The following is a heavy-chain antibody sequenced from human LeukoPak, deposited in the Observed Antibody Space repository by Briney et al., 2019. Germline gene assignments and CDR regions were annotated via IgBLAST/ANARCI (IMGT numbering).Heavy chain of an antibody. V-gene: IGHV3-21*01. D-gene: IGHD3-22*01. Sequence: PGGSLRLSCLAFGYTFSSYSINWVRQAPGKGLEWVSSISVRSNYIYYADSVRGRFRISRDDARDSLYLQMNSLRAEDTAVYYCVRLRRNSDTSGFYYYYDFWGQGTLATVSS. J-gene: IGHJ4*02. CDR2: ISVRSNYI. CDR3: VRLRRNSDTSGFYYYYDF. CDR1: GYTFSSYS.